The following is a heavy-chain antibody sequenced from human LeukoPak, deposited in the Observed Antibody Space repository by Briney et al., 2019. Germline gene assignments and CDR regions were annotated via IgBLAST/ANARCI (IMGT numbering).Heavy chain of an antibody. Sequence: GGSLRLSCAASGFTFSGSAMHWVRQASGKGLEWVGRIRSKANSYATAYAASVKGRFTISRDDSKNTAYLQMNSLKTEDTAVHYCTRADGGDYVDYWGQGTLVTVSS. CDR3: TRADGGDYVDY. D-gene: IGHD4-17*01. V-gene: IGHV3-73*01. CDR1: GFTFSGSA. CDR2: IRSKANSYAT. J-gene: IGHJ4*02.